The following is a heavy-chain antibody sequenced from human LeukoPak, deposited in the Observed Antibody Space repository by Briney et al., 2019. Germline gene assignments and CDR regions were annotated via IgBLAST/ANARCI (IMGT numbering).Heavy chain of an antibody. D-gene: IGHD2-2*01. V-gene: IGHV3-23*01. Sequence: PRGSLRLSCAASGFTFSSYAMSWVRQAPGKGLEWVSAISGSGGSTYYADSVKGRFTISRDNSKNTLYLQMNSLRAEDTAVYYCAKDGAPGGYCSSTSCYGGWFDPWGQGTLVTVSS. CDR2: ISGSGGST. CDR1: GFTFSSYA. CDR3: AKDGAPGGYCSSTSCYGGWFDP. J-gene: IGHJ5*02.